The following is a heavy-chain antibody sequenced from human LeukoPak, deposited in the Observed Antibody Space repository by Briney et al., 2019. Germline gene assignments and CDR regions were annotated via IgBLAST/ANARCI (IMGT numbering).Heavy chain of an antibody. D-gene: IGHD2/OR15-2a*01. Sequence: GGSLRLSCAASGFTFDDYAMHWVRQAPGKGLEWVSGISWNSGSIGYADSVKGRFTMSRDNAKNTLYLQMNRLRVDDTAIYFCARDPRNMGLDPWGQGTLVTVSS. CDR3: ARDPRNMGLDP. CDR2: ISWNSGSI. CDR1: GFTFDDYA. V-gene: IGHV3-9*01. J-gene: IGHJ5*02.